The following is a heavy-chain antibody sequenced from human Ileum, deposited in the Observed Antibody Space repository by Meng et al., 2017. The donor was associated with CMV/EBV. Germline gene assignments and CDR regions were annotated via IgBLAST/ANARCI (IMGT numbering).Heavy chain of an antibody. J-gene: IGHJ4*02. V-gene: IGHV7-4-1*02. Sequence: RTSCFAFTGYSMKWVRQTPGQGLGWMGWISNYSGNPTYARDFTGRFVFSLDTSVTTAYLQISSLQAEDTGVYYCATKGYNLNDPIDYWGQGTLVTVSS. CDR2: ISNYSGNP. CDR1: CFAFTGYS. D-gene: IGHD1-1*01. CDR3: ATKGYNLNDPIDY.